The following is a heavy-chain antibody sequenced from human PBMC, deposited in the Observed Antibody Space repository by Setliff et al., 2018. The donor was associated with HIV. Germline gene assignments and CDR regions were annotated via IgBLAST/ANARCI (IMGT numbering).Heavy chain of an antibody. CDR2: ISGSGGST. V-gene: IGHV3-23*01. CDR3: ARDQVANYYGSGIDY. J-gene: IGHJ4*02. D-gene: IGHD3-10*01. Sequence: PGGSLRLSCAASGFTFSSYAMSWVRQAPGKGLEWVSAISGSGGSTYYADSVKGRFTISRDNSKNTLYLQMNSLRAEDTAVYSCARDQVANYYGSGIDYWGQGTLVTVSS. CDR1: GFTFSSYA.